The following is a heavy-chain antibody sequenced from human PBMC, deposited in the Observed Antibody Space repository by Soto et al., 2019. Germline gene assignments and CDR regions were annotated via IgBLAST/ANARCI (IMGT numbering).Heavy chain of an antibody. D-gene: IGHD6-13*01. CDR3: ARYPSGSSSWYNYGMDV. CDR1: GYTFTSYY. J-gene: IGHJ6*02. V-gene: IGHV1-46*01. Sequence: AASVKVSCKAPGYTFTSYYMHWVRQAPGQGLEWMGIINPSGGSTSYAQKFQGRVTMTRDTSTSTVYMELSSLRSEDTAVYYCARYPSGSSSWYNYGMDVWGQGTTVTVSS. CDR2: INPSGGST.